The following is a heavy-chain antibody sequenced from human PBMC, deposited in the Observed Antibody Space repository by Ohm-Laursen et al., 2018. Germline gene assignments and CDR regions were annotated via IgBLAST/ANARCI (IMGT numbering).Heavy chain of an antibody. CDR3: VRGGYDPES. CDR2: ISGSGGTT. V-gene: IGHV3-11*01. J-gene: IGHJ5*01. CDR1: GFTFSDYY. Sequence: SLRLSCSASGFTFSDYYMSWIRQAPGKGLEWISYISGSGGTTHYAGSLNGRFTISRDNAKNSLYLQINSLRAEDTALYYCVRGGYDPESWGQGTLVTVSS. D-gene: IGHD5-12*01.